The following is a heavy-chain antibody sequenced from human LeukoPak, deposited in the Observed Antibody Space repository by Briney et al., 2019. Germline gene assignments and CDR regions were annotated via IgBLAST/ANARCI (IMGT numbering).Heavy chain of an antibody. Sequence: GGSLRLSCAASEFTFSNYGMHWVRQAPGKGLEWVAFIQYDGSNKYYGNSVKGRFTISRDTSKNTLYLQVNSLRAEDTAVYYCAKEHGSGSYFDYWGQGTLVTVSS. J-gene: IGHJ4*02. CDR3: AKEHGSGSYFDY. V-gene: IGHV3-30*02. D-gene: IGHD3-10*01. CDR2: IQYDGSNK. CDR1: EFTFSNYG.